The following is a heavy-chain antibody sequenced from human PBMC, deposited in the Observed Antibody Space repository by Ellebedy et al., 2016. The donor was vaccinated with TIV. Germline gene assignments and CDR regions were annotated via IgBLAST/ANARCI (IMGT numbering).Heavy chain of an antibody. CDR2: TDPSGGST. Sequence: AASVKVSCKASGYTFSSNYMHWVRQAPGQGLEWMGITDPSGGSTNYAQKFQSRVTMTRDTSTSTVYMELSSLRSEDTAVYYCARRSSAYALDYWGQGTLVTVSS. V-gene: IGHV1-46*01. CDR3: ARRSSAYALDY. D-gene: IGHD5-12*01. J-gene: IGHJ4*02. CDR1: GYTFSSNY.